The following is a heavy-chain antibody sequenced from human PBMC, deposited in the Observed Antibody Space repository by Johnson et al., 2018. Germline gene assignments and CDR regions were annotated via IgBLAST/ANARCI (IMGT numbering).Heavy chain of an antibody. D-gene: IGHD3-22*01. J-gene: IGHJ6*02. CDR2: ISYDGSNK. Sequence: QVQLVQSGGGVVQPGRSLRLSCAASGFTFSNYAMHWVRQAPGKGLEWVAVISYDGSNKYYADSVKGRFTISRDNSKNMLYLQLNSLRAEDTAGYYGVGSGYSFYLYGMDVWGQGTTVTVSS. CDR1: GFTFSNYA. V-gene: IGHV3-30*04. CDR3: VGSGYSFYLYGMDV.